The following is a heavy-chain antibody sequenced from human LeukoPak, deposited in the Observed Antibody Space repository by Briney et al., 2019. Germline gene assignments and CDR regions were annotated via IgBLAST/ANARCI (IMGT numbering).Heavy chain of an antibody. J-gene: IGHJ4*02. CDR3: ASHRRSADGDPNLDVH. V-gene: IGHV3-48*01. CDR2: ISYNGGT. D-gene: IGHD6-13*01. CDR1: GFTFSAYS. Sequence: GGSLRLSCAASGFTFSAYSMNWVRQAPGKGLEWLSYISYNGGTYYADSVQGRFTISRDNGKNSLFLQMNSLRAEDTAMYYCASHRRSADGDPNLDVHWGQGTLVTVSS.